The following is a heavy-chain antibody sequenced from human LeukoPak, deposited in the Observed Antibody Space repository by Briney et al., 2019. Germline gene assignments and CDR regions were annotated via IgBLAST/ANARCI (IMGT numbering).Heavy chain of an antibody. CDR2: IYYSGST. V-gene: IGHV4-59*01. Sequence: SETLSLTCTVSGGSISSYYWSWIRQPPGKGLEWIGYIYYSGSTNYNPSLKSRVTISVDTYKNQFSLQLSSVTAADTAVYYCARMHRHYDILTGYYRNWFDPWGQGTLVTVSS. CDR1: GGSISSYY. D-gene: IGHD3-9*01. CDR3: ARMHRHYDILTGYYRNWFDP. J-gene: IGHJ5*02.